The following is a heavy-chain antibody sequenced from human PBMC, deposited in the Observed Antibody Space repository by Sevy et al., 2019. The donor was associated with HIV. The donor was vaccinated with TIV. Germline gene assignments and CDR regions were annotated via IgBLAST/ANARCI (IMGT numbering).Heavy chain of an antibody. D-gene: IGHD3-22*01. J-gene: IGHJ4*02. CDR3: ARGNSGSFDY. Sequence: GGSLRLSCAASGFSFSSYWMHWVRQAPGKGLEWVANIKQDESEKYYVASVKGRFTISIDNAKNSVYLQMTSLRPEDTAIYYCARGNSGSFDYWGQGILVTVSS. V-gene: IGHV3-7*04. CDR1: GFSFSSYW. CDR2: IKQDESEK.